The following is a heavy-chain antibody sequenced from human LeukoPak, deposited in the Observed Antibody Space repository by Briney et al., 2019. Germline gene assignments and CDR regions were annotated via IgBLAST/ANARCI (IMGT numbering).Heavy chain of an antibody. J-gene: IGHJ4*02. V-gene: IGHV3-9*01. Sequence: PVGSLRLSCAASGFTFDDYAMHWVRQAPGKGLEWVSGIGWNSVGIGYADSVKGRFTISRDNAKNSLYLQMNSLRAEDTALYYCARSCRSGYYSGFDYWGQGTLVTVSS. CDR1: GFTFDDYA. CDR3: ARSCRSGYYSGFDY. D-gene: IGHD3-3*01. CDR2: IGWNSVGI.